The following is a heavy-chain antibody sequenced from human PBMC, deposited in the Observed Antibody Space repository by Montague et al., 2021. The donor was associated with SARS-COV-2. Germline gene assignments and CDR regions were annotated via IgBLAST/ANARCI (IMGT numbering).Heavy chain of an antibody. J-gene: IGHJ4*02. CDR1: GFTFSIYA. Sequence: SLRLSCAASGFTFSIYAMSWVRQAPGKGPQWVSTFTGGNTFYADSVKGRFSISRGNYKNTLYLQMNSLGAEDTAIYYCAKAEESGNYLSVGLDSWGPGTLVTVSS. V-gene: IGHV3-23*01. D-gene: IGHD2/OR15-2a*01. CDR3: AKAEESGNYLSVGLDS. CDR2: FTGGNT.